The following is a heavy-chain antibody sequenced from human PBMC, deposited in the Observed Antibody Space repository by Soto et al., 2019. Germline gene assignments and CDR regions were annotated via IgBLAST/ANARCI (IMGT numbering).Heavy chain of an antibody. V-gene: IGHV1-8*01. Sequence: ASVKVSCKASGYTFTSYDINWVRQATGQGLEWMGWMNPNSGNTGYAQKFQGRVTMTRNTSISTAYMELSSLRSEDTAVYYCARSKEGMLGYYYYYMDVWGKGTTVTVSS. D-gene: IGHD2-8*01. CDR3: ARSKEGMLGYYYYYMDV. CDR1: GYTFTSYD. CDR2: MNPNSGNT. J-gene: IGHJ6*03.